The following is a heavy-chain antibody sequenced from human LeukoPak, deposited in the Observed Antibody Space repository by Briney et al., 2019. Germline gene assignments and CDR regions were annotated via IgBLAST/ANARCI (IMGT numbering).Heavy chain of an antibody. J-gene: IGHJ4*02. Sequence: GESLKISCEGSGYSFTTYWIGWGRQIPGKGLEWMGIIYPGDSDTRYSPSFQGQVTISADKSISTAYLQWSSLKASDTAMYYCARHEYSSSPFDYWGQGALVTVSS. V-gene: IGHV5-51*01. CDR1: GYSFTTYW. D-gene: IGHD6-6*01. CDR2: IYPGDSDT. CDR3: ARHEYSSSPFDY.